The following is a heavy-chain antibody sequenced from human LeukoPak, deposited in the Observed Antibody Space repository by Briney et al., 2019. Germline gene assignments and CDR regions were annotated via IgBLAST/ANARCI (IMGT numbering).Heavy chain of an antibody. CDR1: GGSISSYY. CDR2: IYYSGST. CDR3: ARGYTAMVTDY. D-gene: IGHD5-18*01. J-gene: IGHJ4*02. Sequence: SETLSLTCTVSGGSISSYYWSWLRQPPGKGLEWIGYIYYSGSTNYNPSLKSRVTISVDTSKNQFSLKLSSVTAADTAVYYCARGYTAMVTDYWGQGTLVTVSS. V-gene: IGHV4-59*01.